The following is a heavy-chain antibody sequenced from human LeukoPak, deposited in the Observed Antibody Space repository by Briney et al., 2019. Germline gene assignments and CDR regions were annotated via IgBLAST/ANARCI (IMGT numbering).Heavy chain of an antibody. J-gene: IGHJ4*02. CDR2: IRSKAYGGTT. CDR1: GFTFGDYA. CDR3: TRWATTVVTPFFDY. Sequence: PGGSLRLSCTASGFTFGDYAMSWVRQAPGKGLEWVGFIRSKAYGGTTEYAASVKGRFTISRDDSKSTAYLQMNSLKTEDTAVYYCTRWATTVVTPFFDYWAREPWSPSPQ. D-gene: IGHD4-23*01. V-gene: IGHV3-49*04.